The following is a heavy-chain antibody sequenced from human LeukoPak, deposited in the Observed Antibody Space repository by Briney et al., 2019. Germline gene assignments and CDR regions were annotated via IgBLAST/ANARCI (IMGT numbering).Heavy chain of an antibody. D-gene: IGHD6-6*01. CDR3: AREDSSSSNYYYYYMDV. CDR2: IYTSGGT. J-gene: IGHJ6*03. CDR1: GGSISSYY. V-gene: IGHV4-4*07. Sequence: IPSETLSLTCTVSGGSISSYYWSWIRQPAGEGLEWIGRIYTSGGTNYNPSLKSRVTMSVDTSENQFSLKLSSVTAADTAVYYCAREDSSSSNYYYYYMDVWGKGTTVTVSS.